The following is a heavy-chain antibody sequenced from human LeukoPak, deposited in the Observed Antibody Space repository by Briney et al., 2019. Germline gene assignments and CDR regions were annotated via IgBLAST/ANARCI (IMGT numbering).Heavy chain of an antibody. J-gene: IGHJ3*01. Sequence: GGSLRLSCAASGFTFSSYAMSWVRQAPGKGLEWVSAISGSGGSTYYADSVKGRFTISKDNSKNTLYLQMNSLRAEDTAVYYCAKFPLHIAVVPAAPVWGQGTMVTVSS. CDR2: ISGSGGST. CDR1: GFTFSSYA. V-gene: IGHV3-23*01. D-gene: IGHD2-2*01. CDR3: AKFPLHIAVVPAAPV.